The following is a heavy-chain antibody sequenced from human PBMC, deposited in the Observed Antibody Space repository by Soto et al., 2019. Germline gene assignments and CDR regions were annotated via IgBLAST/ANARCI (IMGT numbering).Heavy chain of an antibody. J-gene: IGHJ5*02. CDR1: GFTFSSYW. CDR2: IKQDGSEK. CDR3: ASKYYYDSSGYTFDP. V-gene: IGHV3-7*01. D-gene: IGHD3-22*01. Sequence: SLRLSCAASGFTFSSYWMSWVRQAPGKGLEWVANIKQDGSEKYYVDSVKGRFTISRDNAKNSLYLQMNSLRAEDTAVYYCASKYYYDSSGYTFDPWGQGTLVTVSS.